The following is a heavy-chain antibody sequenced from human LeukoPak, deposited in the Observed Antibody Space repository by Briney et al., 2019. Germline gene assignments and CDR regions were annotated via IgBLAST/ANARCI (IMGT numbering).Heavy chain of an antibody. Sequence: GGSLRLSCAASGFTFSDYYTSWIRPAPGKGLEWVSYISGTSTYTNYADSVKGRFTISRDNAKNSLYLQMNSLRAEDTAVYYCARDISYCGGDCAPYYFDYWGQGTLVTVSS. V-gene: IGHV3-11*05. CDR1: GFTFSDYY. D-gene: IGHD2-21*02. CDR3: ARDISYCGGDCAPYYFDY. CDR2: ISGTSTYT. J-gene: IGHJ4*02.